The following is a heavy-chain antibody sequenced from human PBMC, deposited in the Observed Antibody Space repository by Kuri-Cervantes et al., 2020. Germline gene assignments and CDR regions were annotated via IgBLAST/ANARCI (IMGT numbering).Heavy chain of an antibody. V-gene: IGHV4-4*02. D-gene: IGHD3-22*01. CDR1: GGSMSSSNW. CDR3: ARPDYDSSGYYYSRGAFDI. J-gene: IGHJ3*02. CDR2: IYHSGST. Sequence: GSLRLSCAVSGGSMSSSNWWSWVRQPPGKGREWSGEIYHSGSTNYNPSLKSRVTISVDKSKNQFSLKLSSVTAADTAVYYCARPDYDSSGYYYSRGAFDIWGQGTMVTVSS.